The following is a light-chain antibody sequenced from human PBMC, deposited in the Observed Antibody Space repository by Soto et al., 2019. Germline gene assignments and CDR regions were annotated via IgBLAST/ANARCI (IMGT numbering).Light chain of an antibody. CDR2: KAS. J-gene: IGKJ1*01. CDR1: QRISSW. CDR3: QQYNSYPWT. Sequence: DIQMTQAPSTLSASVGDRVTITCRASQRISSWLAWYQHKPGKAPKLLIYKASSLESGVPSRFTGSGSGTEFTLTISSLQHDDFATYYCQQYNSYPWTFGQGTKVEIK. V-gene: IGKV1-5*03.